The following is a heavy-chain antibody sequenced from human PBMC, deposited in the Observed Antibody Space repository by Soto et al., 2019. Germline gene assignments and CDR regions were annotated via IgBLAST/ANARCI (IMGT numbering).Heavy chain of an antibody. V-gene: IGHV3-30*18. CDR2: TSYDGNNE. Sequence: WGSLRLSCAASGFTFSNYAMHCFRQAAGKGLELLALTSYDGNNEYYTDSVKCRFTISRDNSKNTLFLHMNSPKPEDTAVYYCAKDKGVFNWATTYFDYWGRRALFTVYS. J-gene: IGHJ4*02. D-gene: IGHD1-1*01. CDR3: AKDKGVFNWATTYFDY. CDR1: GFTFSNYA.